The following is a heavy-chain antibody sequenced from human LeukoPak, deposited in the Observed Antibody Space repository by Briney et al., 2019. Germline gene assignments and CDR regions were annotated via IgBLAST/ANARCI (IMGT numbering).Heavy chain of an antibody. J-gene: IGHJ4*02. Sequence: PGGSLRLSCAAPGFTFSRYAMNWVRQAPGKGLEWVSTISGSGGSTYYADSVKGRFTISRDKSKNTVHLQMNSLRAEDTAVYYCAKERGYGYNHIDYWGQGTLVIVSS. D-gene: IGHD5-24*01. CDR1: GFTFSRYA. CDR2: ISGSGGST. CDR3: AKERGYGYNHIDY. V-gene: IGHV3-23*01.